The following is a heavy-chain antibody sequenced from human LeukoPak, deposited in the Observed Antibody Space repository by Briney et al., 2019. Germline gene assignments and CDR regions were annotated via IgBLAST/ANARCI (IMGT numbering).Heavy chain of an antibody. Sequence: SETLSLTCTVSGASISSYYWSWIRQPPGEGLEWIGYIYYSGSTNYNPSLKNRVTISVDTSKNQFSLKLSSVSAADTAVYYCAKLAQSGGYRYGSYYYYYMDVWGKGTTVTVSS. CDR3: AKLAQSGGYRYGSYYYYYMDV. CDR1: GASISSYY. V-gene: IGHV4-59*01. D-gene: IGHD5-18*01. CDR2: IYYSGST. J-gene: IGHJ6*03.